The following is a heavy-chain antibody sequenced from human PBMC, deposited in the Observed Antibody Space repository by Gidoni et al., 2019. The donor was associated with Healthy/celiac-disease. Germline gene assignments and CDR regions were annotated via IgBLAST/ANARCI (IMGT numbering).Heavy chain of an antibody. V-gene: IGHV4-61*02. CDR2: IYTSGTT. CDR3: DRDNVETAAGSHFDY. Sequence: QVQLQESGPGLVKPSQTLSLTCTVSGCSISSGSYYWSWIRQPPWEGLEWIGRIYTSGTTNYNPSLKSRVTRSVDTSKNQYSLKLSSVTAAETAVYYCDRDNVETAAGSHFDYWGQGTLVTVSS. D-gene: IGHD6-13*01. CDR1: GCSISSGSYY. J-gene: IGHJ4*02.